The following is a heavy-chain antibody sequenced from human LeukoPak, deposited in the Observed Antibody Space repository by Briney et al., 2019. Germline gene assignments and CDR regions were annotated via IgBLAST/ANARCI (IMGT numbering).Heavy chain of an antibody. J-gene: IGHJ3*01. CDR2: IYPGDSGP. Sequence: GESLKISCKVSGYSFTSYCIGWVRQMPGKCLEWMGIIYPGDSGPTYSPSFQGQVTISVDKSINTAYLQWSSLQASDTAMYYCGMSGDRVPLQDDVFDVWGQGTMVTVST. V-gene: IGHV5-51*01. CDR1: GYSFTSYC. D-gene: IGHD1-26*01. CDR3: GMSGDRVPLQDDVFDV.